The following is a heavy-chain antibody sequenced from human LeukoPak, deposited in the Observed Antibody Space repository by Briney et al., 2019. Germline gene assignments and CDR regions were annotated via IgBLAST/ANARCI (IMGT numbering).Heavy chain of an antibody. D-gene: IGHD6-19*01. CDR3: ATDHAGSVAGPEGYDY. Sequence: ASVKVSCKVSGYTLTGLSMHWVRQAPGKGLEWMGGFDPEDGETIYAQKFQGRVTMTEDTSTDTAYMELSSLRSEDTAVYYCATDHAGSVAGPEGYDYWGQGTLVTVSS. CDR1: GYTLTGLS. CDR2: FDPEDGET. J-gene: IGHJ4*02. V-gene: IGHV1-24*01.